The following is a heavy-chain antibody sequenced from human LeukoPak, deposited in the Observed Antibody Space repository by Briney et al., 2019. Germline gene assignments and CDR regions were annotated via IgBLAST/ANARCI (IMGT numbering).Heavy chain of an antibody. CDR1: GFTFSNYY. CDR2: IKQDGSEK. D-gene: IGHD5-24*01. V-gene: IGHV3-7*01. Sequence: PGGSLRLSCAASGFTFSNYYMSWVRQAPGKGLEWVANIKQDGSEKYYVDSVKGRFTISRDNAKNSLCLQMNSLRAEDTAVYYCARDQRFEMATTIYWGQGTLVTVSS. J-gene: IGHJ4*02. CDR3: ARDQRFEMATTIY.